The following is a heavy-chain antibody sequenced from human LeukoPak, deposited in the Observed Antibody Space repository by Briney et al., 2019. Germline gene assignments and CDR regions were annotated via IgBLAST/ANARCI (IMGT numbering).Heavy chain of an antibody. J-gene: IGHJ6*02. CDR1: GFTFSNAW. Sequence: GGSLRLSCAASGFTFSNAWMNWVRQAPGKGLEWVSYISSGSGTTYSADSVKGRFTISRDNAKNSLYLQMNSLRAEDTAVYYCARDVVGIYCSSTSCYGMDVWGQGTTVTVSS. CDR2: ISSGSGTT. V-gene: IGHV3-48*01. D-gene: IGHD2-2*01. CDR3: ARDVVGIYCSSTSCYGMDV.